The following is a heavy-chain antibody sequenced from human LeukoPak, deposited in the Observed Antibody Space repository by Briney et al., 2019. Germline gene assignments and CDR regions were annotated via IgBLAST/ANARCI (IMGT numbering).Heavy chain of an antibody. CDR1: GFTFSTYA. CDR2: ISGSGDST. CDR3: ARARYCSSTSCYLDY. Sequence: QPGGSLRLSCAPSGFTFSTYAMSWVRQTPGKGLEWVSGISGSGDSTYYADSVRGRFTISRDNSKNTLYLQMDSLIAEDTALYYCARARYCSSTSCYLDYWGQGTLVTVSS. J-gene: IGHJ4*02. V-gene: IGHV3-23*01. D-gene: IGHD2-2*01.